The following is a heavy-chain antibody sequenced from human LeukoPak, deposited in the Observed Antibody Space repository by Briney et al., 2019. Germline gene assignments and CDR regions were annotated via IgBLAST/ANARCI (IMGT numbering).Heavy chain of an antibody. Sequence: SETLSLTCTVSGGSISSYYWSWIRQPPGKGLEWIGYIYYSGSTNYNPSLKSRVTISVDTSKNQFSLKLSSVTAADTAVYYCAREREVPYFDYWGQGTLVTVSS. CDR1: GGSISSYY. CDR3: AREREVPYFDY. J-gene: IGHJ4*02. CDR2: IYYSGST. D-gene: IGHD1-26*01. V-gene: IGHV4-59*01.